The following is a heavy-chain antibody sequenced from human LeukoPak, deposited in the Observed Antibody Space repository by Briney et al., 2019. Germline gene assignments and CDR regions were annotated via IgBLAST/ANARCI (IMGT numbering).Heavy chain of an antibody. Sequence: ASVKVSCKASGGTFSSYAISWVRQAPGQGLEWMGGIIPIFGTANYAQKFQGRVTITADESTSTVYMELSSLRSEDTAVYYCALTTDQPLWDYWGQGTLVTVSS. D-gene: IGHD4-11*01. CDR3: ALTTDQPLWDY. CDR2: IIPIFGTA. CDR1: GGTFSSYA. J-gene: IGHJ4*02. V-gene: IGHV1-69*01.